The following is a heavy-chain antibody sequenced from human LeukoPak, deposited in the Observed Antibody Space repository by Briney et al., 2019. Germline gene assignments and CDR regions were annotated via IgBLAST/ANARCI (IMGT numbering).Heavy chain of an antibody. V-gene: IGHV4-39*01. Sequence: SETLSLTCTVSGGSISSSSYYWGWIRQPPGKGLEWIGSIYYSGSTYYNPSLKSRVTISVDTSKNQFSLKLSSVTAADTAVYYCARRGSTGNWFDPWGQGTLVTVSS. D-gene: IGHD1-26*01. J-gene: IGHJ5*02. CDR1: GGSISSSSYY. CDR3: ARRGSTGNWFDP. CDR2: IYYSGST.